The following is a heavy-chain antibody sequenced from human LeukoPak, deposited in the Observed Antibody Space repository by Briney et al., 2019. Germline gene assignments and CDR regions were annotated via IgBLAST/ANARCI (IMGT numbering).Heavy chain of an antibody. CDR2: IIPILGIA. Sequence: GSSVKVSCKASGGTFSSYAISWVRQAPGQGLEWMGRIIPILGIANYAQKFQGRVTITADKSTSTAYMELSSLRSEDTAVYYCARDDRVSAFDIWGQGTVVTVSS. D-gene: IGHD6-13*01. CDR3: ARDDRVSAFDI. V-gene: IGHV1-69*04. CDR1: GGTFSSYA. J-gene: IGHJ3*02.